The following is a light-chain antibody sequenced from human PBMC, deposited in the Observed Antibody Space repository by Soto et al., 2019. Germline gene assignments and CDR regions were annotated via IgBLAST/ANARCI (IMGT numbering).Light chain of an antibody. J-gene: IGLJ1*01. CDR1: SRDVGAYDY. CDR3: SSYAGSNNPLYV. V-gene: IGLV2-14*03. Sequence: QSVLAQPASVSGSPGQSITISCTGTSRDVGAYDYVSWYLQYPDKAPQLLIYYVDHRPSGVSSRFSGSKSGNTASLTVSGLQAEDEADYYCSSYAGSNNPLYVFGTGTKVTVL. CDR2: YVD.